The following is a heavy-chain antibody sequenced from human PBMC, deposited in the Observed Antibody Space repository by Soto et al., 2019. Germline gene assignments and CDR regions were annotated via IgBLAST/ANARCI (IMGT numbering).Heavy chain of an antibody. J-gene: IGHJ5*02. CDR1: GYTFTGYY. CDR3: ARDSYDILTGYYTGPNWFDP. Sequence: ASVKVSCKASGYTFTGYYMHWVRQAPGQGLEWMGWINPNSGGTNYAQKFQGWVTMTRDTSISTAYMELSRLRSDDTAVYYFARDSYDILTGYYTGPNWFDPWGQGTLVTVSS. V-gene: IGHV1-2*04. CDR2: INPNSGGT. D-gene: IGHD3-9*01.